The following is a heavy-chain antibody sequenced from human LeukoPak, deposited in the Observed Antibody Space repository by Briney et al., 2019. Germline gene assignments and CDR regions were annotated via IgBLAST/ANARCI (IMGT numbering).Heavy chain of an antibody. V-gene: IGHV4-39*07. D-gene: IGHD3-3*01. Sequence: SETLSLTCTVSGGSISSSSYYWGWIRQPPGKGLEWIGSIYYSGSTYYNPSLKSRVTISVDTSKNQFSLKLSSVTAADTAVYYCARVTYYDFWSGYYMVPHYFDYWGQGTLVTVSS. CDR2: IYYSGST. CDR1: GGSISSSSYY. J-gene: IGHJ4*02. CDR3: ARVTYYDFWSGYYMVPHYFDY.